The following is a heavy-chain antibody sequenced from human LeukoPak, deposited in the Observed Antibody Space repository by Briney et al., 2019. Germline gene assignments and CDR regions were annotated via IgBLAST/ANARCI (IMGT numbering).Heavy chain of an antibody. D-gene: IGHD3-10*01. J-gene: IGHJ4*02. V-gene: IGHV3-7*01. CDR2: IKQDGSEK. Sequence: GESLKISCAASGFTFSIYWMSWVRQAPGKGLEWVANIKQDGSEKYYVDSVKGRFTISRDNAKNSLFLQMKSLRADDTAVYYCARDLTARPYGSGSFDFWGQGTLITVSS. CDR3: ARDLTARPYGSGSFDF. CDR1: GFTFSIYW.